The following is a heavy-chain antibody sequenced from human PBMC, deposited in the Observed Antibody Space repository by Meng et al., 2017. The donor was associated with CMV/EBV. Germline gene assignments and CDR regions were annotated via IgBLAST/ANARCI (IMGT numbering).Heavy chain of an antibody. J-gene: IGHJ4*02. Sequence: SGFTFSTYWMQWVRQAPGKGLEWISRIKSDGGSTTYAAPVKGRFTISRDNAKDTMYLHMNSLRAEDTAVYYCARVHYENSAWVFDYWGQGTLVTVSS. D-gene: IGHD3-22*01. CDR1: GFTFSTYW. CDR2: IKSDGGST. CDR3: ARVHYENSAWVFDY. V-gene: IGHV3-74*01.